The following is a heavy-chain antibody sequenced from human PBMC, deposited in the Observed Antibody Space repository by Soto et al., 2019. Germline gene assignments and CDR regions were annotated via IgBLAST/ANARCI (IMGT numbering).Heavy chain of an antibody. CDR3: ARAPYDFHVPNNLPYYYYYGMDV. V-gene: IGHV1-69*13. J-gene: IGHJ6*02. D-gene: IGHD3-3*01. Sequence: GASVKVSCKASGGTFSSYAISWVRQAPGQGLEWMGGIIPIFGTANYAQKFQGRVTITADESTSTAYMELSSLRSEDTAVYYCARAPYDFHVPNNLPYYYYYGMDVWGQGTAVTVSS. CDR1: GGTFSSYA. CDR2: IIPIFGTA.